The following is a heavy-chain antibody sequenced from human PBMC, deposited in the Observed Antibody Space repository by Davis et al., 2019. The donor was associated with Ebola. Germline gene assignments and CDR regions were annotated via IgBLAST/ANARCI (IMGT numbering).Heavy chain of an antibody. D-gene: IGHD3-22*01. CDR3: ARGRGYLRANWFDP. Sequence: MPSETLSLTCTVSGDSMSPYYWSWIRQSPGKGLEWIGHIYHSGSTNYNPSLKSRVTISVDTSKNQFSLKLSSVTAADTAVYYCARGRGYLRANWFDPWGQGTLVTVSS. J-gene: IGHJ5*02. CDR2: IYHSGST. V-gene: IGHV4-59*12. CDR1: GDSMSPYY.